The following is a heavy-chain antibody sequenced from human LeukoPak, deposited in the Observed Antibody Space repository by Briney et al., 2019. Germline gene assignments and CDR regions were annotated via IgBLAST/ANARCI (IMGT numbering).Heavy chain of an antibody. Sequence: PGGSLRLSCAASGFTFSSYGMHWVRQAPGKGLEWVAFIRYDGSNKYYADSVKGRFTISRDNSKNTLYLQMNSPRAEDTAVYYCAKDTSDILTGYSPFDYWGQGTLVTVSS. CDR2: IRYDGSNK. V-gene: IGHV3-30*02. D-gene: IGHD3-9*01. CDR1: GFTFSSYG. J-gene: IGHJ4*02. CDR3: AKDTSDILTGYSPFDY.